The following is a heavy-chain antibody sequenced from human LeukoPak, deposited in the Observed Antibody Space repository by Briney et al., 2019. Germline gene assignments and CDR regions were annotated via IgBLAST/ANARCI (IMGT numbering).Heavy chain of an antibody. D-gene: IGHD2-15*01. CDR2: ISAYSGKT. CDR1: GYTFTGYS. V-gene: IGHV1-18*04. CDR3: ARKLGYCSGGSCYLCDY. Sequence: ASLKVSCKASGYTFTGYSMHWVRQAPGQGLEWMGWISAYSGKTNYAQKFQGRVTLTTDTSVSTAYMELRSLRSDDTAVYYCARKLGYCSGGSCYLCDYWGQGTLVTVSS. J-gene: IGHJ4*02.